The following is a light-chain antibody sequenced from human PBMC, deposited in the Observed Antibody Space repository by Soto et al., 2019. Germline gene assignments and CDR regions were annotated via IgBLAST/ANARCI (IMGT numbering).Light chain of an antibody. CDR1: QGISNW. V-gene: IGKV1-12*01. CDR3: QQANSFPLT. J-gene: IGKJ4*01. Sequence: DIQMTQSPSSVSASVGDRVSITCRASQGISNWLTWYQQKPGRAPKLLIYTGSSLQSGVPSRFSGTGSGTDFTLTISSLQPEDVATYYCQQANSFPLTFGGGTKVEIK. CDR2: TGS.